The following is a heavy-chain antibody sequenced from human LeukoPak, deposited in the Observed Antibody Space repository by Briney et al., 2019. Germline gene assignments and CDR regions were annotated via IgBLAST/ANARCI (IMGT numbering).Heavy chain of an antibody. V-gene: IGHV3-23*01. J-gene: IGHJ4*02. CDR2: TSGSGGST. CDR3: AKDMVRGVTPTIICDY. D-gene: IGHD3-10*01. CDR1: GATFSCYA. Sequence: GVSLRLSCAASGATFSCYAMSWVRQAPGKGLEWVSATSGSGGSTYYADSVKGRFTISRDNSKNTLYLQMNSLRAEDTAVYYCAKDMVRGVTPTIICDYWGQGTLVTVSS.